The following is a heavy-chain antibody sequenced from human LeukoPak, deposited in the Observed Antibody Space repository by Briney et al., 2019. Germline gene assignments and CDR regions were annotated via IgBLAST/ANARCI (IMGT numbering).Heavy chain of an antibody. V-gene: IGHV1-2*02. CDR3: ARYFYDSSGSSSDAYDI. Sequence: SVKVSCKTSGYTFTGYYVHWVRQAPGQGLEWMGWINPNSGGTNYAQRFQGRVTMTRDTSISTAYMELSRLRSDDSTVYYCARYFYDSSGSSSDAYDIWGQGTMVTVSS. J-gene: IGHJ3*02. CDR2: INPNSGGT. CDR1: GYTFTGYY. D-gene: IGHD3-22*01.